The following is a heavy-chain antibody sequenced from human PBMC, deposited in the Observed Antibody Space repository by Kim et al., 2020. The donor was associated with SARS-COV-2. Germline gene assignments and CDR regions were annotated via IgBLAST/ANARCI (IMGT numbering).Heavy chain of an antibody. CDR3: ARLGPNYDILTGYLYYFDY. Sequence: GESLKISCKGSGYSFTSYWISWVRQMPGKGLEWMGRIDPSDSYTNYSPSFQGHVTISADKSISTAYLQWSSLKASDTAMYYCARLGPNYDILTGYLYYFDYWGQGTLVTVSS. D-gene: IGHD3-9*01. J-gene: IGHJ4*02. CDR2: IDPSDSYT. CDR1: GYSFTSYW. V-gene: IGHV5-10-1*01.